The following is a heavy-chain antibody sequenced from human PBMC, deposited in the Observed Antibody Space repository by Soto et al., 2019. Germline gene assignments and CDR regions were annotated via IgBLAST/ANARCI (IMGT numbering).Heavy chain of an antibody. J-gene: IGHJ4*02. CDR1: GYIFITYG. CDR2: INTDDGNT. Sequence: QVQLVQSGAEVKKPGASVKVSCKASGYIFITYGMHWLRQAPGQGLEWMGWINTDDGNTRYSQKFQGGVTITRDTSASTAYMELSSLRSEDTAVYYCARPVSGGNYFFDYWGQGTLVTVSS. V-gene: IGHV1-3*04. D-gene: IGHD1-1*01. CDR3: ARPVSGGNYFFDY.